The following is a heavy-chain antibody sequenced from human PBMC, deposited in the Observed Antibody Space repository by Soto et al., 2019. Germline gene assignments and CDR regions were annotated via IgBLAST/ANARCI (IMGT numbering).Heavy chain of an antibody. D-gene: IGHD1-7*01. Sequence: LSLTCAVYGGSFSGYYWSWIRQPPGKGLEWIGEINHSGSTNYNPSLKSRVTISVDTSKNQFSLKLSSVTAADTAVYYCARTVSETGTPFDYWGQGTLVTVSS. CDR2: INHSGST. V-gene: IGHV4-34*01. CDR3: ARTVSETGTPFDY. CDR1: GGSFSGYY. J-gene: IGHJ4*02.